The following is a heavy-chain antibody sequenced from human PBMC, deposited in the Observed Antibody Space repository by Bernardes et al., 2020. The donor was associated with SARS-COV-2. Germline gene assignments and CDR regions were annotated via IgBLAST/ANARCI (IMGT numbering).Heavy chain of an antibody. CDR3: VKHVDLDGSGNYGEGFFDH. V-gene: IGHV3-64D*06. D-gene: IGHD3-10*01. Sequence: GGSLRLSCSASGFTFILHAMHWVRQAPGKGLEYVSAISSNGDITYYADSVKGRFIISRDNSKNTLYLQMSSLRPEDTAVYYCVKHVDLDGSGNYGEGFFDHWGQGALVTVSS. CDR1: GFTFILHA. J-gene: IGHJ4*02. CDR2: ISSNGDIT.